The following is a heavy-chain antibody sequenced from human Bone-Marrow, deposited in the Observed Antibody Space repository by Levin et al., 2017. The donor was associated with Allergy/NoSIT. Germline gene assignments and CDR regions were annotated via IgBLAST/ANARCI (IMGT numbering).Heavy chain of an antibody. CDR1: GFTFSSYW. J-gene: IGHJ4*02. CDR2: IKQDGSEK. D-gene: IGHD6-19*01. V-gene: IGHV3-7*01. Sequence: PGGSLRLSCAASGFTFSSYWMSWVRQAPGKGLEWVANIKQDGSEKYYVDSVKGRFTISRDNAKNSLYLQMNSLRAEDTAVYYCARGRQSCSSGWTTPFDYWGQGTLVTVSS. CDR3: ARGRQSCSSGWTTPFDY.